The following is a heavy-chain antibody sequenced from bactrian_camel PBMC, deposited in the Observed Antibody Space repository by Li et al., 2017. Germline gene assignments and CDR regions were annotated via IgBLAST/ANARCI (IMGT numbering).Heavy chain of an antibody. CDR1: GATSTMR. J-gene: IGHJ4*01. CDR3: AARRYALYGSIDCLTAANYNC. D-gene: IGHD2*01. Sequence: VQLVESGGGSVQAGGSLTLSCAASGATSTMRSVAWFRQAPGKEREGVACIDSNEVAKYGDSVKGRFTTSKDNAGNTLYLQMNSLKVEDTGVYYCAARRYALYGSIDCLTAANYNCWGQGTQVTVS. V-gene: IGHV3S63*01. CDR2: IDSNEVA.